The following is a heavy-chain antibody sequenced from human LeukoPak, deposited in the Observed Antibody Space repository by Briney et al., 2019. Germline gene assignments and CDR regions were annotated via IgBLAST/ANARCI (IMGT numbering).Heavy chain of an antibody. CDR2: ISSSSSYI. Sequence: GGSLRLSCAASGFTFSSYSMNWVRQAPGKGLEWVSSISSSSSYIYYADSVKGRFTISRDNAKNSLYLQMNSLRAEDTAVYYCARARTSGGWYYYYYYMDVWGKGTTVTVFS. CDR3: ARARTSGGWYYYYYYMDV. J-gene: IGHJ6*03. D-gene: IGHD2-15*01. CDR1: GFTFSSYS. V-gene: IGHV3-21*01.